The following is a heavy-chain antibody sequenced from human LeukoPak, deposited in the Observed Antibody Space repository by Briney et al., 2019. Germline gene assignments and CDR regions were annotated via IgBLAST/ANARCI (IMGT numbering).Heavy chain of an antibody. D-gene: IGHD6-13*01. V-gene: IGHV3-30*02. CDR2: IRYDGTNK. CDR1: GFTFSRYG. CDR3: AKDSAAAGNYYYYMDV. Sequence: PGGSLRLSCAASGFTFSRYGMHWVRQAPGKGLQWVAFIRYDGTNKYYADSVKGRFTMSRDNSKNTLYLQMNSLRAEDTAVYYCAKDSAAAGNYYYYMDVWGKGTTVTVSS. J-gene: IGHJ6*03.